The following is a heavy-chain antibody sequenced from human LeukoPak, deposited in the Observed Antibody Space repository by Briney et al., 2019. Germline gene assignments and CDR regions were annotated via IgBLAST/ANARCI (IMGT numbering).Heavy chain of an antibody. Sequence: SETLSLTCTVSGGSISSSDYYWGWIRQPPGKGLEWIGSIYTSGSTYYNPSLKSRVTISVDTSKNQFSLKLSSVTAADTAVYYCTRRIWGAAIDYWAQGTLVTVSS. CDR1: GGSISSSDYY. V-gene: IGHV4-39*01. CDR2: IYTSGST. CDR3: TRRIWGAAIDY. D-gene: IGHD7-27*01. J-gene: IGHJ4*02.